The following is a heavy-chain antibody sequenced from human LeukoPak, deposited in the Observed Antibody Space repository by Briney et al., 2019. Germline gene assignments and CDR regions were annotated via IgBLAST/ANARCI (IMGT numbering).Heavy chain of an antibody. CDR3: ARGSRLTDSFDI. CDR1: GFTFSDYY. CDR2: ISSSGSNI. Sequence: GGSLRLSCAASGFTFSDYYMSWIRQAPGKGLEWVSYISSSGSNIYYADSVKGRFTISRDNAKNSLYLQMTSLRAEDTAVYYCARGSRLTDSFDIWGQGTMVTVSS. V-gene: IGHV3-11*04. J-gene: IGHJ3*02. D-gene: IGHD3-10*01.